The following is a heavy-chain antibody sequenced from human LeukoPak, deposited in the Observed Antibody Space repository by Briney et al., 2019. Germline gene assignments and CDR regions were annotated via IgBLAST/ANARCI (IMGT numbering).Heavy chain of an antibody. V-gene: IGHV3-23*01. CDR2: ITSNGNT. Sequence: GGSLRLSCAASGFTFSSYAMSWVRQAPGKGLEWVSAITSNGNTYFADSVKGRFTISRDNSKNTVHLQMNSLRGEDTAVYYCLKDWGTYRAFDYWGQGTLVTVSS. CDR1: GFTFSSYA. CDR3: LKDWGTYRAFDY. J-gene: IGHJ4*02. D-gene: IGHD3-16*01.